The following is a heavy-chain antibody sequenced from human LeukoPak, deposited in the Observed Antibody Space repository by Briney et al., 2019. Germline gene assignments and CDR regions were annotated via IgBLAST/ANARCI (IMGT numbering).Heavy chain of an antibody. V-gene: IGHV3-21*01. CDR1: GFTFSSYS. J-gene: IGHJ4*02. D-gene: IGHD1-26*01. CDR2: ISSSSSYI. CDR3: ARDRSRSYEIDY. Sequence: GGSLRLSCAASGFTFSSYSMSWVRQAPGKGLEWVSSISSSSSYIYYADSVKGRFTISRDNAKNSLYLQMNSMRAEDTAVYYCARDRSRSYEIDYWGQGTLVTVSS.